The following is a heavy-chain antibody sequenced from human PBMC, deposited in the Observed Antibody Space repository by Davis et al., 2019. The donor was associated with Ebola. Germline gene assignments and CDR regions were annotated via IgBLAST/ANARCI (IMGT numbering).Heavy chain of an antibody. CDR1: GYSFTSYW. Sequence: GESLKLSCKGSGYSFTSYWIAWVRQMPGKGLEWMGIIYPRDSDTRYSPSFQGQVTISVDKSISTAYLQWSSLKASDSAMYYCARRGYSYGSQYWVDYWGQGTLVTVSS. CDR3: ARRGYSYGSQYWVDY. D-gene: IGHD5-18*01. J-gene: IGHJ4*02. CDR2: IYPRDSDT. V-gene: IGHV5-51*01.